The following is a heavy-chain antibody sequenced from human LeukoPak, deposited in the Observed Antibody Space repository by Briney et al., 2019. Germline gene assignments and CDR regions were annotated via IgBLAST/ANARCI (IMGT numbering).Heavy chain of an antibody. CDR2: MSYDGSNK. CDR3: PKDRGYTNTYNWFDP. Sequence: GRSLRLSCAASGFAYSSYALHWDRQAPGKGLEWVAVMSYDGSNKYYTDSVKGRFTISRDNSNNTLYLQMNSLRPEDTAVYYCPKDRGYTNTYNWFDPWGQGTLVPVSS. CDR1: GFAYSSYA. V-gene: IGHV3-30-3*01. J-gene: IGHJ5*02. D-gene: IGHD4-11*01.